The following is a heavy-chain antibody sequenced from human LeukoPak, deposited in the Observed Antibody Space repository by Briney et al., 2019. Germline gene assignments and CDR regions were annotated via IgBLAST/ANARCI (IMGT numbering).Heavy chain of an antibody. J-gene: IGHJ6*03. CDR3: ARVGRTPPKPGYMDV. V-gene: IGHV4-61*02. D-gene: IGHD1-14*01. Sequence: PSQTLSLTCTVSGGSISSGSYYWSWIRPPAGKGLEWIGRIYTSGSTNYNPSLKSRVTISVDTSKNQFSLKLCSVTAADTAVYYCARVGRTPPKPGYMDVWGKGTTVTVSS. CDR1: GGSISSGSYY. CDR2: IYTSGST.